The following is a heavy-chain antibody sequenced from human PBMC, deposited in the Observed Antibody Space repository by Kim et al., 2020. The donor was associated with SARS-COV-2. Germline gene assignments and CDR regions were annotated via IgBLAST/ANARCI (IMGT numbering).Heavy chain of an antibody. CDR3: AKFQYYYDSSAAFDI. V-gene: IGHV3-30*02. J-gene: IGHJ3*02. D-gene: IGHD3-22*01. Sequence: TVKGRFTISRDKSKNTLYLQMNSLRAEDTAVYYCAKFQYYYDSSAAFDIWGQGTMVTVSS.